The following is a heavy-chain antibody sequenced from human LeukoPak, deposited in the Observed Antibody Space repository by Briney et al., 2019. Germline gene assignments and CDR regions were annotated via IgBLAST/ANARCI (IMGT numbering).Heavy chain of an antibody. J-gene: IGHJ3*02. CDR3: AARSVDIVTRGAFGI. D-gene: IGHD5-12*01. Sequence: SETLSLTCTVSGGSISSYYWSWIRQPPGKGLEWIGYIYYSGSTNYNPSLKSRVTISVDTSKNQFSLKLSSVTAADTAVYYCAARSVDIVTRGAFGIWGQGTMVTVSS. V-gene: IGHV4-59*01. CDR1: GGSISSYY. CDR2: IYYSGST.